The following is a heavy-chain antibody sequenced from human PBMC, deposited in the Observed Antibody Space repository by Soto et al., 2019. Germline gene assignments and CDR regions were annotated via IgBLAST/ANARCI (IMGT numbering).Heavy chain of an antibody. Sequence: QVQLQESGPGLVKPSGTLSLTCAVSSASITTTDWWSWVHQPPGKGLEWIGEIYQSGSTNFSPSLKSRVTMSVDTSKNQCSLKLSSVTAADTAVYYCARVTGSYYGSGSFYYWFDPWGQGILVTVSS. CDR1: SASITTTDW. CDR2: IYQSGST. D-gene: IGHD3-10*01. J-gene: IGHJ5*02. CDR3: ARVTGSYYGSGSFYYWFDP. V-gene: IGHV4-4*02.